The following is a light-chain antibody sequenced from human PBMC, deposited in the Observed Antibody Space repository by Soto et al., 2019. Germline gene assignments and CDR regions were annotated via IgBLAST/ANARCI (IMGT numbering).Light chain of an antibody. CDR1: SSNIGSNS. CDR2: SNN. J-gene: IGLJ2*01. V-gene: IGLV1-44*01. CDR3: AAWDDSLNGGVV. Sequence: QSVLTQPPSASGTPGQRVTISCSGSSSNIGSNSVSWCQQLPGTAPKLLIYSNNQRPSGVPDRFSGSKSGTSASLGISGLQSEDEADYYCAAWDDSLNGGVVFGGGTKLTVL.